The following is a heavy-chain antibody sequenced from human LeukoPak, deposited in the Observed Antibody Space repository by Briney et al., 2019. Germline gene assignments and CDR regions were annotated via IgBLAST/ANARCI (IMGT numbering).Heavy chain of an antibody. CDR2: INPNSGGT. V-gene: IGHV1-2*02. CDR3: ARVSATPLRGVIITIFDY. D-gene: IGHD3-10*01. CDR1: GYTFTSYG. Sequence: EASVKVSCKASGYTFTSYGISWVRQAPGQGLEWMGWINPNSGGTNYAQKFQGRVTMTRDTSISTAYMELSRLRSDDTAVYYCARVSATPLRGVIITIFDYWGQGTLVTVSS. J-gene: IGHJ4*02.